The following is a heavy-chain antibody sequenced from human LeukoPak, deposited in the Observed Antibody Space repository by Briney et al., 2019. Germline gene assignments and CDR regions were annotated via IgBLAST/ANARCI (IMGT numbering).Heavy chain of an antibody. D-gene: IGHD2-21*02. CDR1: GYTFTSYA. Sequence: ASVKVSCKASGYTFTSYAMHWVRQAPGQRLEWMGWINAGNGNTKYSQKFQGRVTISRDTSARTAYMELSSLRTEDTAVYYCAMCGSDCNTAFDIWGQGTMVTVSS. CDR3: AMCGSDCNTAFDI. CDR2: INAGNGNT. J-gene: IGHJ3*02. V-gene: IGHV1-3*01.